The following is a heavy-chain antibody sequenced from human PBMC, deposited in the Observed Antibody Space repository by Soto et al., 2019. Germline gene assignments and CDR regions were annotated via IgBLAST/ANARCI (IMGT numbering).Heavy chain of an antibody. Sequence: QVQLVQSGAEVKKPGASVKVSCKASGYTFTSYDINWVRQATGQGLEWMGWMNPNSGNTGYAQKFQGRVTMTRNTSISTAYMELSSLRSEDTAVYYCARGSKGYCSGGSCYPSSFYYYMDVWGKGTTVTVSS. CDR3: ARGSKGYCSGGSCYPSSFYYYMDV. CDR2: MNPNSGNT. V-gene: IGHV1-8*01. CDR1: GYTFTSYD. J-gene: IGHJ6*03. D-gene: IGHD2-15*01.